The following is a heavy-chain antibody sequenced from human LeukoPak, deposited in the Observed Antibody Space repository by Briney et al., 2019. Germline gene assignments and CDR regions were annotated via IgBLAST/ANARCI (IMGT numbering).Heavy chain of an antibody. CDR2: IYTSGIT. CDR1: GGSISSGSYY. Sequence: SQTLSLXCTVSGGSISSGSYYWSWIRQPAGKGLEWIGRIYTSGITNYNPSLKSRVTISVDTSKNQFSLKLSSVTAADTAVYYCARDREIAVAGTGFDYWGQGTLVTVSS. D-gene: IGHD6-19*01. J-gene: IGHJ4*02. CDR3: ARDREIAVAGTGFDY. V-gene: IGHV4-61*02.